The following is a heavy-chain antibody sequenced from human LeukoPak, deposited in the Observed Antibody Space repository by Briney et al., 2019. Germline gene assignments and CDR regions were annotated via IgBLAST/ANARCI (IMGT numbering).Heavy chain of an antibody. J-gene: IGHJ4*02. Sequence: SVKVSCKXSGGTFSSYAISWVRQAPGQGLEWMGGIIPIFGTANYSQKFQGRVTITADESTSTAYMELSSLRSEDTAVYNCARVIVVVPAAIQEYYFDYWGQGTLVTVSS. D-gene: IGHD2-2*01. CDR3: ARVIVVVPAAIQEYYFDY. V-gene: IGHV1-69*13. CDR1: GGTFSSYA. CDR2: IIPIFGTA.